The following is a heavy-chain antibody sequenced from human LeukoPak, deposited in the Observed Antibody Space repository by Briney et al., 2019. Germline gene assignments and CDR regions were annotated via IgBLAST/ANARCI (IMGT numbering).Heavy chain of an antibody. V-gene: IGHV4-59*08. J-gene: IGHJ4*02. CDR3: ARLGYSSGWYYLDF. CDR2: IYYSGST. D-gene: IGHD6-19*01. Sequence: SETLSLTCTISGGSISSYCWSWIRQPPGKGLEWIGYIYYSGSTNYNPSLKSRVTISVDTSKNQFSLKLSSVTAADAAVYYCARLGYSSGWYYLDFWGQGTLVTVSS. CDR1: GGSISSYC.